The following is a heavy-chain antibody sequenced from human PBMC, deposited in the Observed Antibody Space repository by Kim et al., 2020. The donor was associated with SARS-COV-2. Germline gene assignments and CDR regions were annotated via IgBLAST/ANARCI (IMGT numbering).Heavy chain of an antibody. CDR1: GFTFSSYA. J-gene: IGHJ4*02. CDR2: ISGSGGST. V-gene: IGHV3-23*01. CDR3: ASVPVEYSSVPGTGL. D-gene: IGHD6-6*01. Sequence: GGSLRLSCAASGFTFSSYAMSWVRQAPGKGLEWVSAISGSGGSTSYADSVKGRFTISRDNSKNTLYLQMNSLRAEDTAVYYCASVPVEYSSVPGTGLWGQGTLVTVSS.